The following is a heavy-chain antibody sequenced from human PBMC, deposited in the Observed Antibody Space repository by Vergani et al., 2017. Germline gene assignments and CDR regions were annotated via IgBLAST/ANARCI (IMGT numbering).Heavy chain of an antibody. CDR3: ARSGTRDSSWYYYYYGMDV. Sequence: QVQLQESGPGLVKPSETLSLTCTVSGGSISSYYWSWIRQPPGKGLEWIGYIYYSGSTNYNPSLKSRVTLSVDTSKNQFSLKLSSVTAADTAVYYCARSGTRDSSWYYYYYGMDVWGQGTTVTVYS. J-gene: IGHJ6*02. V-gene: IGHV4-59*01. D-gene: IGHD6-13*01. CDR2: IYYSGST. CDR1: GGSISSYY.